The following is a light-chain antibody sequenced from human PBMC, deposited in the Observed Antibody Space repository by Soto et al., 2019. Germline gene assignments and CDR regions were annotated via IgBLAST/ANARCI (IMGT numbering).Light chain of an antibody. V-gene: IGKV3-15*01. CDR1: QTVSRN. J-gene: IGKJ5*01. CDR2: DIS. Sequence: EVVMTQSPATLSVSPGYRATLSCRASQTVSRNLAWYQQRPGQAPRLLIYDISNRAAGVPARFSGSGSETEFTLTIRSLQSEDFAVYFCQQYNNWPSFGQGTRLEIK. CDR3: QQYNNWPS.